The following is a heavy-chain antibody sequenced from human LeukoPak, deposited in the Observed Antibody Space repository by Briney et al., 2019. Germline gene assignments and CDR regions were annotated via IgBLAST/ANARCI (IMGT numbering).Heavy chain of an antibody. CDR1: GFTFSTYA. CDR3: AKKVSSSGGPYYSDY. Sequence: HPGGSLRLSCAASGFTFSTYAVSWVRQAPGKGLEWVSLISGSGGNTYYADSVKGRFTISRDNSKNTLYLQMDSLRAEDTAIYYCAKKVSSSGGPYYSDYWGQGTLVTVSS. D-gene: IGHD6-19*01. CDR2: ISGSGGNT. J-gene: IGHJ4*02. V-gene: IGHV3-23*01.